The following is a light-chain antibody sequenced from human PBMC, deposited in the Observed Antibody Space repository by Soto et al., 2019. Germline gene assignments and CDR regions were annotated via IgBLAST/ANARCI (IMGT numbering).Light chain of an antibody. Sequence: EIVMTQSPTTLSLSPAERVTLSCRASQSLSSHLAWYQQKPGQAPRLLICGASTRATGIPARFSGSGSGTEFTLTISSLQSEDFAVYYCQQYNNWPRTFGQGTKVDIK. J-gene: IGKJ1*01. CDR1: QSLSSH. CDR2: GAS. V-gene: IGKV3-15*01. CDR3: QQYNNWPRT.